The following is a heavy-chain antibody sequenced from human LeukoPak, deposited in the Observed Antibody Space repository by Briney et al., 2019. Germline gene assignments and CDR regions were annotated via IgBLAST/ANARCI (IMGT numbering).Heavy chain of an antibody. D-gene: IGHD3-3*01. V-gene: IGHV3-30*03. Sequence: PGRSLRLSCVASAFTFSIYGMHWVRQAPGKGLEWVAVISYDGSKTYYADSVKGRFTISRDNSKNTLYLQMNSLRAEDTAVYYCASPGGYDFWSGPFDYWGQGTRVTVSS. J-gene: IGHJ4*02. CDR3: ASPGGYDFWSGPFDY. CDR1: AFTFSIYG. CDR2: ISYDGSKT.